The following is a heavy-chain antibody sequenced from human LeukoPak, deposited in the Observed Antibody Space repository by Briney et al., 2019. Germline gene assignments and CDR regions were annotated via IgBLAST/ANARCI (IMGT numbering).Heavy chain of an antibody. CDR2: IYYSGST. CDR1: GGSISNYY. Sequence: SETLSLTCTVSGGSISNYYWSWIRQPPGKGLEWIGYIYYSGSTNYNPSLKSRVTISVDTSKNQFSLKLSSVTAADTAVYYCARATDISTGYSMDYWGPGILVTVSS. CDR3: ARATDISTGYSMDY. J-gene: IGHJ4*02. V-gene: IGHV4-59*01. D-gene: IGHD3-9*01.